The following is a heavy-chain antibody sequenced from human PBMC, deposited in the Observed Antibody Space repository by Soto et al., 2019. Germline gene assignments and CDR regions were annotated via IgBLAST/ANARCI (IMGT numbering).Heavy chain of an antibody. D-gene: IGHD3-9*01. V-gene: IGHV5-51*01. Sequence: VSMKISCRGSGYSFTSYWIGRVRQMPGKGLEWMGIIYPGDSDTRYSPSFQGQVTISADKSISTAYLQWSSLKASDTAMYYCARQDILTGYYPFDYWGQGTLVTVSS. J-gene: IGHJ4*02. CDR3: ARQDILTGYYPFDY. CDR2: IYPGDSDT. CDR1: GYSFTSYW.